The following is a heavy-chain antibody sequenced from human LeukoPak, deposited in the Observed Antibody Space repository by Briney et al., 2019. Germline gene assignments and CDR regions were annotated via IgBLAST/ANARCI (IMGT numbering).Heavy chain of an antibody. V-gene: IGHV1-69*06. Sequence: SVKVSCKASADTFSNYPISWVRQAPGRGLEWMGGIIPIFNTTNNAQKFQGRVTITADKSTNSAYMELSSLRSEDTAVYYCAREAGTTFRTTTFDSWGQGTRVTVSS. J-gene: IGHJ4*02. CDR3: AREAGTTFRTTTFDS. D-gene: IGHD1-1*01. CDR1: ADTFSNYP. CDR2: IIPIFNTT.